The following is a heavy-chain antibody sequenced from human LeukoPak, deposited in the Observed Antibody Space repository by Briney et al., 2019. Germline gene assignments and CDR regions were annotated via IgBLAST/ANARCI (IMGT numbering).Heavy chain of an antibody. CDR1: GFTFSSYW. CDR2: IKQDGSEK. J-gene: IGHJ4*02. Sequence: GGSLRLSCAASGFTFSSYWMSWVRQAPGKGLGWVANIKQDGSEKYYVDSVKGRFTISRDNAKNSLYLQMNSLRAEDTAVYYCAREKPVSHFDYWGQGTLVTVSS. V-gene: IGHV3-7*01. CDR3: AREKPVSHFDY.